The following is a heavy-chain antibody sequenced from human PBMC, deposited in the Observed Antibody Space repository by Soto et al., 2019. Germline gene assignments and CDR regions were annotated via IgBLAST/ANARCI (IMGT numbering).Heavy chain of an antibody. CDR1: GFTFSSYS. CDR2: ISSSSSYI. V-gene: IGHV3-21*01. D-gene: IGHD2-15*01. J-gene: IGHJ6*03. Sequence: GGSLRLSCAASGFTFSSYSMNWVRQAPGKGLEWVSSISSSSSYIYYADSVKGRFTISRDNAKNSLYLQMNSLRAEDTAVYYCARGVVAATIYYYYYMDVWGKGTTVTVSS. CDR3: ARGVVAATIYYYYYMDV.